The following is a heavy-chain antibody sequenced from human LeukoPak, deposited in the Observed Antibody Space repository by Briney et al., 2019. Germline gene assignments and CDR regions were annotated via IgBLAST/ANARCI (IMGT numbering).Heavy chain of an antibody. J-gene: IGHJ4*02. CDR3: ARVPYYYDTRAPDY. CDR2: ISYDGTNK. Sequence: GRSLRLSCAASGFTFSSYAMHWVRQAPGKGLEWVAVISYDGTNKYYADSVKGRFTISRDNAKNSLYLQMNSLRAEDTAVYYCARVPYYYDTRAPDYWGQGTLVTVSS. CDR1: GFTFSSYA. V-gene: IGHV3-30-3*01. D-gene: IGHD3-22*01.